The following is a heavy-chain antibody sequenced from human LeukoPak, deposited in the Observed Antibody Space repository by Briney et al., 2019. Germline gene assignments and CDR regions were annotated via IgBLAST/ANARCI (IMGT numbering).Heavy chain of an antibody. CDR1: GASIDSYY. CDR3: ARDVGEYCSSTNCYASHY. D-gene: IGHD2-2*01. CDR2: IYYSGTT. Sequence: SETLSLTCTISGASIDSYYWSWIRQPPGKGLEWIGYIYYSGTTNYNPSLKRRVTISVDTSKNQFSLKLSSVTAADTAVYYCARDVGEYCSSTNCYASHYWGQGTLVTVSS. J-gene: IGHJ4*02. V-gene: IGHV4-59*01.